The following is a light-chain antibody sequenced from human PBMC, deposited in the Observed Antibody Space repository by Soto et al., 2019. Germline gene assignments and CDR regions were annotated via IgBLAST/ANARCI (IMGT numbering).Light chain of an antibody. J-gene: IGKJ1*01. CDR2: DAS. V-gene: IGKV1D-13*01. Sequence: IQMTQSPSSLSASVGDRVTITCRTSQSISIYLNWYQQKPGKAPKLLIYDASSLESGVPSRFSGSGSGTEFTLTISSLQPEDFATYYCQQLNNYPRTFGQGTKVDIK. CDR1: QSISIY. CDR3: QQLNNYPRT.